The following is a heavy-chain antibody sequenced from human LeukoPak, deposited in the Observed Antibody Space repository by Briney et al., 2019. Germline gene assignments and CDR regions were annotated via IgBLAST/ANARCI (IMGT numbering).Heavy chain of an antibody. D-gene: IGHD4-11*01. CDR2: IIPIFGTE. V-gene: IGHV1-69*13. CDR1: GGTFSSYA. Sequence: PWASVKVSCKASGGTFSSYAISWVRQAPGQGLEWMGGIIPIFGTENYAQKFQGRVTITADESTSTAYMELSSLRSEDTAVYYCATTRFTVTTPRYYYGMDVWGKGTTVTVSS. CDR3: ATTRFTVTTPRYYYGMDV. J-gene: IGHJ6*04.